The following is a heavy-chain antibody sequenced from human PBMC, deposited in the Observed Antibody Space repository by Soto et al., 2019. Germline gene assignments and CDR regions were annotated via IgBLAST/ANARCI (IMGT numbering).Heavy chain of an antibody. V-gene: IGHV4-31*03. CDR3: ARESDYYDSSGYWGPRDAFDI. J-gene: IGHJ3*02. CDR1: GGSISSGGYY. CDR2: IYYSGST. Sequence: SETLSLTCTVSGGSISSGGYYWSWIRQHPGKGLEWIGYIYYSGSTYYNPSLKSRVTISVDTSKNQFSLKLSSVTAADTAVYYCARESDYYDSSGYWGPRDAFDIWGQGTMVTVSS. D-gene: IGHD3-22*01.